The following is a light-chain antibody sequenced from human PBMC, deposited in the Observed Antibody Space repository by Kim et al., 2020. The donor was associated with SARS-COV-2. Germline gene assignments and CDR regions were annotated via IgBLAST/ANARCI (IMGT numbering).Light chain of an antibody. V-gene: IGLV6-57*02. CDR3: QTWHVTNPL. Sequence: NFMLIQPHSVSESPGKTVTISCTVSSGNITTNYVQWYQQRPGGAPTTVIYEDKQRPSGVPDRFSGSIDISSNSASLTISGLKTEDEADYFCQTWHVTNPLFGGGTQLTVL. CDR2: EDK. CDR1: SGNITTNY. J-gene: IGLJ3*02.